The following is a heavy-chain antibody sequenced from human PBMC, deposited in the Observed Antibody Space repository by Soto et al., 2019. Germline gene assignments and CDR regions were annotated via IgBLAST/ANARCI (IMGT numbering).Heavy chain of an antibody. J-gene: IGHJ4*02. V-gene: IGHV3-23*01. CDR2: ISGDGGKL. Sequence: EVQLLESGGALVQPGGSLRLSCAASGFTFSSDAMSWVRQAPGKGLEWVSTISGDGGKLYYADSVKGRFTVSRDNSKNTLYLQMNSLRAEDTAIYYWAKRATGSSWYVFDYWGQGTLVTVSS. CDR1: GFTFSSDA. D-gene: IGHD6-13*01. CDR3: AKRATGSSWYVFDY.